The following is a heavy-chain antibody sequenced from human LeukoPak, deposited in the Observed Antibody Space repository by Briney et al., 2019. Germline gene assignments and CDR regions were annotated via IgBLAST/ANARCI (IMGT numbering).Heavy chain of an antibody. V-gene: IGHV3-30*04. CDR2: ISYDGSNK. CDR3: ARVARGGIVVVPAAMHY. J-gene: IGHJ4*02. CDR1: GFTFSSYA. D-gene: IGHD2-2*01. Sequence: GRSLRLSCAASGFTFSSYAMHWVRQAPGKGLEWAAVISYDGSNKYYADSVKGRFTISRDNSKNTLYLQMNSLRAEDTAVYYCARVARGGIVVVPAAMHYWGQGTLVTVSS.